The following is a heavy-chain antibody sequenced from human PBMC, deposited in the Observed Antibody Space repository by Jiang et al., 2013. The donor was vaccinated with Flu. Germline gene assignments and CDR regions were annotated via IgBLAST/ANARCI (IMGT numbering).Heavy chain of an antibody. J-gene: IGHJ6*02. V-gene: IGHV1-8*01. CDR2: MNPNSGNT. D-gene: IGHD3-3*01. CDR3: ARDVSPITIFGVVIRFSKHPYYYYGMDV. Sequence: CGAEVKKPGASVKVSCKASGYTFTSYDINWVRQATGQGLEWMGWMNPNSGNTGYAQKFQGRVTMTRNTSISTAYMELSSLRSEDTAVYYCARDVSPITIFGVVIRFSKHPYYYYGMDVWGQGTTVT. CDR1: GYTFTSYD.